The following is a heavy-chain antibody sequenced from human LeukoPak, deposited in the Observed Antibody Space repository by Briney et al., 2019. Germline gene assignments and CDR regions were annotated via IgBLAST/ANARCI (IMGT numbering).Heavy chain of an antibody. V-gene: IGHV1-2*02. J-gene: IGHJ6*03. CDR1: GYTFTVYY. Sequence: ASVTVSFTASGYTFTVYYMHWVRQAPGQGLEWMGWINPNSGGTNYAQKFQGRVSMTRDTSISKAYMELSRLRSDDAAVYYCAKAAAGSQHSSYYYYYLDVWGTGTTVTISS. CDR2: INPNSGGT. D-gene: IGHD6-13*01. CDR3: AKAAAGSQHSSYYYYYLDV.